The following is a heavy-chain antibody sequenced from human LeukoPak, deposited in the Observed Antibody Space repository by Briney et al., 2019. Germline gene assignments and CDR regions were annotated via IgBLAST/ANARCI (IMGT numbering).Heavy chain of an antibody. CDR2: IYSGGTT. J-gene: IGHJ5*02. Sequence: PGGSLRLSCAASGFTVSSNYMSWVRQAPGKGLEWVSVIYSGGTTYYADSVKGRFIISRDNSKNTLYLQMNSLRAEDTAVYYCAKEFGGWYFPNNWFDPWGQGTLVTVSS. CDR1: GFTVSSNY. D-gene: IGHD6-19*01. CDR3: AKEFGGWYFPNNWFDP. V-gene: IGHV3-53*01.